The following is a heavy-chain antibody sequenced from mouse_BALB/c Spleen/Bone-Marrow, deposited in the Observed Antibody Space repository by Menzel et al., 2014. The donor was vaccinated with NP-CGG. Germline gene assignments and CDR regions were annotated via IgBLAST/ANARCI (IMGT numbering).Heavy chain of an antibody. Sequence: LVESGAELVKPGASVKLSCKASGYTXTSYYMYWVKQRPGQGLEWIGGINPSNGGTNFNEKFKSKATLTVDKSSSTAYMQLSSLTSEDSAVYYCTRYGYDPLYAMDYWGQGTSVTVSS. V-gene: IGHV1S81*02. J-gene: IGHJ4*01. CDR1: GYTXTSYY. CDR2: INPSNGGT. D-gene: IGHD2-3*01. CDR3: TRYGYDPLYAMDY.